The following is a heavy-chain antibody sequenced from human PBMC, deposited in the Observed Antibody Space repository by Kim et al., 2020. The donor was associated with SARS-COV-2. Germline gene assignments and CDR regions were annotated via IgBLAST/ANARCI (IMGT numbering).Heavy chain of an antibody. CDR2: IYYSGST. J-gene: IGHJ5*02. CDR1: GGSISSSTYY. D-gene: IGHD6-6*01. CDR3: ARRYSSSGGNWIDP. Sequence: SETLSLTCTVSGGSISSSTYYWGWIRQPPGQELEWIGSIYYSGSTYYNLSLQIQVTISIDTSKNQFSLKLSSVTAADTAVYYCARRYSSSGGNWIDPWGQGTPVTVSS. V-gene: IGHV4-39*01.